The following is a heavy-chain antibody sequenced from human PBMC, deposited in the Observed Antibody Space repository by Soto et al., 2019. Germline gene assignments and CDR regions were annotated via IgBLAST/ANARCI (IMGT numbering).Heavy chain of an antibody. J-gene: IGHJ4*02. V-gene: IGHV1-69*13. Sequence: ASVKVSCKASGGTFSSYAISWVRQAPGQGLEWMGGIIPIFGTANYAQKFQGRVTITADESTSTAYMELSSLRSEDTAVYYCARDSAKVGGSYGYWGQGTLVTVSS. CDR1: GGTFSSYA. CDR3: ARDSAKVGGSYGY. CDR2: IIPIFGTA. D-gene: IGHD1-26*01.